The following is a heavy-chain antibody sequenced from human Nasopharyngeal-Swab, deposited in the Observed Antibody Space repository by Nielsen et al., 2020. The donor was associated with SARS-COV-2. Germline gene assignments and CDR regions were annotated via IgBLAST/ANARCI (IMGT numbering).Heavy chain of an antibody. Sequence: SVNVSCKTSGDTFPNSALSWVRQAPGQGLEWMGGIVPALGLPNYAHKFRGRVTISADRSTTTSYLELSSLRSEDTAIYYCAREGEYGAYDAPDYWGQGTLVTVSS. CDR2: IVPALGLP. J-gene: IGHJ4*02. D-gene: IGHD5-12*01. CDR1: GDTFPNSA. CDR3: AREGEYGAYDAPDY. V-gene: IGHV1-69*10.